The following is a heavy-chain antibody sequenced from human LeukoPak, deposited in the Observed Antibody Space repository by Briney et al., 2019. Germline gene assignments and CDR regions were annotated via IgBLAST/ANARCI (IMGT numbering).Heavy chain of an antibody. D-gene: IGHD5-24*01. CDR2: ISYDGSNK. CDR1: GFTFSSYG. J-gene: IGHJ4*02. Sequence: GGSLRLSCAASGFTFSSYGMHWVRQAPGKGLEWVAVISYDGSNKYYADSVKGRFTISRDNSKNTLYLQMNSLRAEDTAVYYCAKVGEMATILFDYWGQGTLVTVSS. V-gene: IGHV3-30*18. CDR3: AKVGEMATILFDY.